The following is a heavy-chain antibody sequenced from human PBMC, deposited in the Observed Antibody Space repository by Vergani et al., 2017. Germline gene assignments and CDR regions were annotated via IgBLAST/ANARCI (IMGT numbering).Heavy chain of an antibody. J-gene: IGHJ5*02. CDR2: INPSGGST. D-gene: IGHD2-2*01. CDR1: GYTFTSYY. Sequence: QVQVVQSGAEVKKSGASVKVSCKTSGYTFTSYYMHWVRQAPGQGLEWMGIINPSGGSTSYAQKFQGRVTMTRDTSTSTVYMELSSLRSEDTAVYYCARDSRYCSSTSCYVGRDWFDPWGQGTLVTVYS. CDR3: ARDSRYCSSTSCYVGRDWFDP. V-gene: IGHV1-46*01.